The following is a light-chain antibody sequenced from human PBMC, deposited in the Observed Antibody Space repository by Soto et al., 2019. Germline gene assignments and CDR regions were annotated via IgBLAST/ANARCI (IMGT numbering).Light chain of an antibody. CDR1: QTITGY. Sequence: DLQMTQSPSSLSESVGDRVTITCRASQTITGYLNWYYKKPGRAPNLLIYGASSLQSGVPSRLSGSGSETDLTLTINSLQNEDFETYYCQQTYSHTWTFGHGTKVDIK. V-gene: IGKV1-39*01. CDR3: QQTYSHTWT. CDR2: GAS. J-gene: IGKJ1*01.